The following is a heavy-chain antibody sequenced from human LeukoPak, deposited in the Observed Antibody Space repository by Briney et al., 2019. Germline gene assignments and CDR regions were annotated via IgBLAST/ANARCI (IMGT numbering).Heavy chain of an antibody. CDR3: ARDRSSSGYFSPFDY. D-gene: IGHD3-22*01. V-gene: IGHV4-61*02. Sequence: SETLSLTCTVSGGSMNSGSYYWIWIRQPAGKGLEWIGRLHVSGSSNYNPSLKSRVTISVDTSKNQFSLKLSSVTAADTAVYYCARDRSSSGYFSPFDYWGQGTLVTVSS. CDR1: GGSMNSGSYY. CDR2: LHVSGSS. J-gene: IGHJ4*02.